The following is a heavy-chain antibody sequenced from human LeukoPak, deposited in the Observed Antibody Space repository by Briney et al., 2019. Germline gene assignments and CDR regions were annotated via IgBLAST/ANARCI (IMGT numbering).Heavy chain of an antibody. J-gene: IGHJ4*02. CDR1: GYTFTSYY. D-gene: IGHD5-18*01. Sequence: GASVKVSCKASGYTFTSYYMHWVRQAPGQGLEWMGIINPSGGSTSYAQKFQGRVTMTRDTSTSTVYMELSSLRSEDTAVYYCARGFGLDHSYGRPDFDYWGQGTLVTVSS. CDR3: ARGFGLDHSYGRPDFDY. V-gene: IGHV1-46*01. CDR2: INPSGGST.